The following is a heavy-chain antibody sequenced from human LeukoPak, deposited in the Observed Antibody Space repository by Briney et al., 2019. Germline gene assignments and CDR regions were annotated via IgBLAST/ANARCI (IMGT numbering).Heavy chain of an antibody. D-gene: IGHD3-10*01. CDR1: GFTFDDYA. CDR3: AKDSSDDYYFDY. J-gene: IGHJ4*02. V-gene: IGHV3-9*01. CDR2: ISWNSGSI. Sequence: PGGSLRLSCAASGFTFDDYAMHWVRQAPGKGLEWVSGISWNSGSIGYADSVKGRFTISRDNAKNSLYLQMNSLRAEDTALYYCAKDSSDDYYFDYWGQGTLVTVSS.